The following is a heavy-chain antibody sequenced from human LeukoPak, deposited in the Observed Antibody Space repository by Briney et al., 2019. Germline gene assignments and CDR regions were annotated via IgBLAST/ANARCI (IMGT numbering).Heavy chain of an antibody. J-gene: IGHJ3*02. V-gene: IGHV3-7*01. CDR3: ARDIPSDMSALDI. Sequence: PGGALRVSCAASGFTFSNFLMTWVRQAPGEGPEWVGNIKGDGSDKNYVNSFKGRFTIPRDNAKNSLFLQTSSLRAEDTAVYSCARDIPSDMSALDIWGQGTMVTVSS. D-gene: IGHD2-15*01. CDR2: IKGDGSDK. CDR1: GFTFSNFL.